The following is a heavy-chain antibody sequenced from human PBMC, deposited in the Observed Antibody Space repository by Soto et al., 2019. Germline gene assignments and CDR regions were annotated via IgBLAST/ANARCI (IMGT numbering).Heavy chain of an antibody. Sequence: KASETRSLTCTVSGGSVYSGDYFWSWLRQSPGKRLEWIACIYYRGSSNYNPPLKSRATISVDSSKSHVSLNMTSMTAADAALYSCATSPNYYYYGFDVWGKGSAVAVSS. V-gene: IGHV4-61*03. CDR3: ATSPNYYYYGFDV. J-gene: IGHJ6*04. CDR2: IYYRGSS. D-gene: IGHD3-10*01. CDR1: GGSVYSGDYF.